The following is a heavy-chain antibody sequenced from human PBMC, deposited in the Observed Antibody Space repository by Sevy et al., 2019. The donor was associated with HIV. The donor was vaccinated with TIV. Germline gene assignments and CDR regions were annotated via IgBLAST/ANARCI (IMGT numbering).Heavy chain of an antibody. CDR1: GFTFSNYA. CDR3: ASGDTTMITDLDY. Sequence: GGSLRLSCGASGFTFSNYAMSWVRQAPGKGPEWVSGINNGGSTYYADSVKGRFTISKDNSNKMVFLQMNSLRAEDTAVYYCASGDTTMITDLDYWGQGALVTVSS. J-gene: IGHJ4*02. D-gene: IGHD5-18*01. CDR2: INNGGST. V-gene: IGHV3-23*01.